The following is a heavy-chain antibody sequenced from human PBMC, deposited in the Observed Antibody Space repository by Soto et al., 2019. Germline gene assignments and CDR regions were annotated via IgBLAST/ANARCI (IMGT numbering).Heavy chain of an antibody. Sequence: SETLSLTCTVSGGSISGTSSFWGWIRQPPGKGLEWIGNIFYSGTTYYNPSLKSRVTISVDTSKNQFSLQLWSVTAADTALYFCARDYGDYGILDHWGQGTLVTVSS. CDR1: GGSISGTSSF. J-gene: IGHJ4*02. CDR2: IFYSGTT. V-gene: IGHV4-39*01. CDR3: ARDYGDYGILDH. D-gene: IGHD4-17*01.